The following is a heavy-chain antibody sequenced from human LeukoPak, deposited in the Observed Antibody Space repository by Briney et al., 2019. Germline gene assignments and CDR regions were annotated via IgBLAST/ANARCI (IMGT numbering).Heavy chain of an antibody. CDR3: AEGGRGGDY. CDR1: GFTFSNFV. CDR2: TSDSGDST. J-gene: IGHJ4*02. V-gene: IGHV3-23*01. Sequence: GGSLRLSCAASGFTFSNFVMSWVRQVPGKGREWVSPTSDSGDSTYYADSVKGRFTTSRDNSKNTPYLQMNSLRAEDTAVYYCAEGGRGGDYCGQGSPVTVSS. D-gene: IGHD3/OR15-3a*01.